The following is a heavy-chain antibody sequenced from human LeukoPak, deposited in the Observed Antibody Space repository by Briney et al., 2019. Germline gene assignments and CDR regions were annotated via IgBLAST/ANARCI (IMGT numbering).Heavy chain of an antibody. J-gene: IGHJ5*02. V-gene: IGHV4-61*02. CDR2: IYTSGST. CDR3: AREPTLLWFGVTYNWFDP. Sequence: SETLSLTCTVSGGSISSGSYYWSWIRQPAGKGLEWIGRIYTSGSTNYNPSLKSRVTMPVDTSKNQFSLKLSSVTAADTAVYYCAREPTLLWFGVTYNWFDPWGQGTLVTVSS. D-gene: IGHD3-10*01. CDR1: GGSISSGSYY.